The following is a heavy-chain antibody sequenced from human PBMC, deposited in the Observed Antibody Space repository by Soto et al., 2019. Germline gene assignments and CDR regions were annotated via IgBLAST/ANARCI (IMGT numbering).Heavy chain of an antibody. CDR3: VRGSGNSWNPGGYNWFDC. J-gene: IGHJ5*01. CDR1: GYTFTNFD. D-gene: IGHD1-1*01. V-gene: IGHV1-8*01. Sequence: ASVKVSCKTSGYTFTNFDVNWVRQAAGQGLEWMGWMSPNSENKGYAQKFQGRVSMTRDTSITTAYMELSSLRYEDTAVYYCVRGSGNSWNPGGYNWFDCWGQGNRGAVSS. CDR2: MSPNSENK.